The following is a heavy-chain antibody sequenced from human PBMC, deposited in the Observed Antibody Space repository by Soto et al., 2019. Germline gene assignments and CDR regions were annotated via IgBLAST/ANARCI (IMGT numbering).Heavy chain of an antibody. V-gene: IGHV4-39*01. CDR2: IYYSGST. J-gene: IGHJ5*02. CDR3: ARLTRQWLVFDP. Sequence: QLQLQESGPGLVKPSETLSLTCTVSGGSISSSSYYWGWIRQPPGKGLEWIGSIYYSGSTYYNPSLKSRVTISVDTSKNQFSLKLSSVTAADTAVYYCARLTRQWLVFDPWGQGTLVTVSS. D-gene: IGHD6-19*01. CDR1: GGSISSSSYY.